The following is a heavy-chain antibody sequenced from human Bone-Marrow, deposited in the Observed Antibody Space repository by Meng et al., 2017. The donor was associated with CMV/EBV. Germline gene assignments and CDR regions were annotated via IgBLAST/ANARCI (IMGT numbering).Heavy chain of an antibody. Sequence: ASVKVSCKASGYTFTGYYMHWVRQAPGQGLEWMGRINPNSGGTNYAQKFQGRVTMTRDTSISTAYMELSRLRSDDTAVYYCASRYCSSTSCSRDAFDIWGQGTMVTVSS. D-gene: IGHD2-2*01. V-gene: IGHV1-2*06. CDR3: ASRYCSSTSCSRDAFDI. CDR1: GYTFTGYY. CDR2: INPNSGGT. J-gene: IGHJ3*02.